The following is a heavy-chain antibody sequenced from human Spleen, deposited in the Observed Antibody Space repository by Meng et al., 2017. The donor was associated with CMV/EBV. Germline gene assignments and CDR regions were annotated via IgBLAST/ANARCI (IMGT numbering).Heavy chain of an antibody. J-gene: IGHJ4*02. Sequence: SSSSGGYYWSWIRQHPGKGLEWIGYIYYSGSTYYNPSLKSRVTISVDTSKNQFSLKLSSVTAADTAVYYCAREAEYCSGGTCRSFDYWGQGTLVTVSS. CDR1: SSSSGGYY. CDR3: AREAEYCSGGTCRSFDY. V-gene: IGHV4-31*02. CDR2: IYYSGST. D-gene: IGHD2-15*01.